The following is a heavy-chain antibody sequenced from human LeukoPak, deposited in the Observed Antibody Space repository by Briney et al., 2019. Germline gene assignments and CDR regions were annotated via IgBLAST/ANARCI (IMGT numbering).Heavy chain of an antibody. CDR2: IYYSGST. J-gene: IGHJ6*02. CDR3: ARHIRSSGTLYYYYYGMDV. V-gene: IGHV4-59*08. CDR1: GGSISTYY. D-gene: IGHD6-19*01. Sequence: SETLSLTCTVSGGSISTYYWSWIRQPPGKGLEWIGYIYYSGSTNYNPSPKSRVTISVDTSKNQFSLKLSSVTAADTAVYYCARHIRSSGTLYYYYYGMDVWGQGTTVTVSS.